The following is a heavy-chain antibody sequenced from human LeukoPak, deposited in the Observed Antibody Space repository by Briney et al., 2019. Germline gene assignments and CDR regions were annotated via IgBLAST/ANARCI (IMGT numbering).Heavy chain of an antibody. CDR3: ARGGHDFNPFYW. CDR2: IKGSGGDP. Sequence: GGSLRLSCAASGFTFSTYAMGWVRQAPGKGLERVSSIKGSGGDPFYADSVKGRFTISRDNSKNTLFLQLNSLRAEDSAVYYCARGGHDFNPFYWWGQGTLVTVSS. V-gene: IGHV3-23*01. J-gene: IGHJ4*02. D-gene: IGHD2-21*02. CDR1: GFTFSTYA.